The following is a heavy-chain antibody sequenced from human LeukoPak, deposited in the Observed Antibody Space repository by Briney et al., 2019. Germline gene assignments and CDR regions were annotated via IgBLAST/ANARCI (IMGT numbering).Heavy chain of an antibody. CDR3: ARASSARGGSYHRATSYFDY. CDR2: INPSGGST. D-gene: IGHD2-15*01. CDR1: GYTFTSYY. J-gene: IGHJ4*02. Sequence: GASVKVSCKASGYTFTSYYMHWVRQAPGQGLEWMGIINPSGGSTSYAQKFQGRVTMTRDTSTSTVYMELSSLRSEDTAVYYCARASSARGGSYHRATSYFDYWGQGTLVTVSS. V-gene: IGHV1-46*01.